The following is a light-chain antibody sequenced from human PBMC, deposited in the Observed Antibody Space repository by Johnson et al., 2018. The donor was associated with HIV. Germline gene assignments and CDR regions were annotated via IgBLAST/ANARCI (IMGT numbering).Light chain of an antibody. CDR2: DDI. V-gene: IGLV1-51*01. J-gene: IGLJ1*01. Sequence: QSVLTQPPSVSAAPGQKVTISCSGIGSNIGDNYVSWYQHLPGTAPRLLIYDDIKRPSGIPDRFSGSKSGTSAALGITGLQTGDEADYYCGTWDSSLNSGVFGNGTKVTVL. CDR1: GSNIGDNY. CDR3: GTWDSSLNSGV.